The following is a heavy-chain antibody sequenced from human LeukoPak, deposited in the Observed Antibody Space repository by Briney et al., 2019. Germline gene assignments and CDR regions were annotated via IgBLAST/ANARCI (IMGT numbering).Heavy chain of an antibody. CDR2: INPNSGGT. V-gene: IGHV1-2*06. Sequence: ASVKVSCKASGYTFTGYYMHRVRQAPGQGLEWMGRINPNSGGTNYAQKFQGRVTMTRDTSISTAYMELSRLRSDDTAVYYCAKPNSGYDFSPYYYYYGMDVWGQGTTVTVSS. CDR1: GYTFTGYY. CDR3: AKPNSGYDFSPYYYYYGMDV. D-gene: IGHD5-12*01. J-gene: IGHJ6*02.